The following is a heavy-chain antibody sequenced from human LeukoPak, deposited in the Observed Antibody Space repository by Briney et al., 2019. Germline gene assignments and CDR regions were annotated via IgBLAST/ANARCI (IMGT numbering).Heavy chain of an antibody. D-gene: IGHD3-10*01. CDR2: INPNSGGK. V-gene: IGHV1-2*04. CDR3: ASSLLTYYYGSGSLDY. Sequence: ASVKVSCKASGYTFTGYYMHWVRQAPGQGLAWMGWINPNSGGKNYAQKFQGWVTMTRDTSISTAYMELSRLRSDDTAVYYCASSLLTYYYGSGSLDYWGQGTLVTVSS. J-gene: IGHJ4*02. CDR1: GYTFTGYY.